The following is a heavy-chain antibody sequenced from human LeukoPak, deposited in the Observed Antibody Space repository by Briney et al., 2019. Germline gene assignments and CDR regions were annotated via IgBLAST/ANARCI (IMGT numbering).Heavy chain of an antibody. V-gene: IGHV3-74*01. D-gene: IGHD1-14*01. J-gene: IGHJ4*02. Sequence: PGGSLRLSCAASGFTFSSYWMHWVRQVPGKGLVWVSRINTDGSSTNYADSVKGRFTISRDNAKNTLYLEMNSLTAEDTAVYYCLRHGSPDYWGQGTLVTVSS. CDR1: GFTFSSYW. CDR2: INTDGSST. CDR3: LRHGSPDY.